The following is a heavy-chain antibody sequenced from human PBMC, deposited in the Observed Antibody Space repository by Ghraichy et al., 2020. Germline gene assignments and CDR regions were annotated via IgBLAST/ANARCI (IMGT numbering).Heavy chain of an antibody. D-gene: IGHD1-1*01. V-gene: IGHV3-74*01. CDR2: INSDGSST. Sequence: ETLSLTCVVTGFTFSSQWMHWVRQAPGKGLVWVSRINSDGSSTSYADSVKGRFTISRDNAKNTLYLQMNSLRVEDTAVYYCARDQPGQHYYMDVWGKGTTVTVSS. J-gene: IGHJ6*03. CDR1: GFTFSSQW. CDR3: ARDQPGQHYYMDV.